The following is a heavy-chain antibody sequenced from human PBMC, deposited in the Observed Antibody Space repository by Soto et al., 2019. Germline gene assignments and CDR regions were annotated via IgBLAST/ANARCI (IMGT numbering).Heavy chain of an antibody. V-gene: IGHV3-30-3*01. J-gene: IGHJ4*02. CDR2: ISYDGSNK. Sequence: QVQLVESGGGVVQPGRSLRLSCAASGFTFSSYAMHWVRQAPGKGLEWVAVISYDGSNKYYADSVKGRFTTSRDNSKNTLYLQMNSLRAEDTAVYYGARDLGGYYPFDYWGQGTLVTVSS. CDR1: GFTFSSYA. CDR3: ARDLGGYYPFDY. D-gene: IGHD1-26*01.